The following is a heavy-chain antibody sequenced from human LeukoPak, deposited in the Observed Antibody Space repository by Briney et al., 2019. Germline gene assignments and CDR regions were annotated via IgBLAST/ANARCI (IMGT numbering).Heavy chain of an antibody. D-gene: IGHD6-13*01. V-gene: IGHV1-8*01. Sequence: GASVKVSCKASGYTFTSYDINWVRQATGQGLEWMGWMNPNSGNTGYAQKFQGRVTMTRNTSIGTAYMELSSLRSEDTAVYYCARDRRGKTAGILNWFDPWGQGTLVTVSS. J-gene: IGHJ5*02. CDR1: GYTFTSYD. CDR2: MNPNSGNT. CDR3: ARDRRGKTAGILNWFDP.